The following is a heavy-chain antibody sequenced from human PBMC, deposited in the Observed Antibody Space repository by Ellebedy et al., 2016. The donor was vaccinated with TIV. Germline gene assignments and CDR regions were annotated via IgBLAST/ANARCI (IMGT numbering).Heavy chain of an antibody. Sequence: GESLKISXPASGFIFRSYALTWVRQAPGKGLEWVSSLRGDYGSTYYADSVKGRFTISRDNSNYTVSLQMNSLRVEDTAAYYCARDRVGGFDHWGQGILVTVSS. CDR3: ARDRVGGFDH. V-gene: IGHV3-23*01. J-gene: IGHJ5*02. D-gene: IGHD1-26*01. CDR2: LRGDYGST. CDR1: GFIFRSYA.